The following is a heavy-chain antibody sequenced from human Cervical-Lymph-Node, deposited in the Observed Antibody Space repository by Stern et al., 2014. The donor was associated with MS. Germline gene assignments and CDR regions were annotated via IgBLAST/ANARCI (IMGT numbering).Heavy chain of an antibody. V-gene: IGHV3-33*01. CDR2: IWYDGSNK. D-gene: IGHD3-3*01. Sequence: VQLVQSGGGVVQPGRSLRLSCAASGFTFSSYGMHWVRQAPGKGLEWVAVIWYDGSNKYYADSVKGRFTISRDNSKNTLYVQMNSLRAEDTAVYYCARAGYYDFWSGYYEEDYYYYGMDVWGQGTTVTVSS. J-gene: IGHJ6*02. CDR1: GFTFSSYG. CDR3: ARAGYYDFWSGYYEEDYYYYGMDV.